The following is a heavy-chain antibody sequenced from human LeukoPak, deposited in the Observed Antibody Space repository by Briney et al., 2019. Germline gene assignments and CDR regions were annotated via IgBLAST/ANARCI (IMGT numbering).Heavy chain of an antibody. V-gene: IGHV3-20*04. J-gene: IGHJ6*03. Sequence: GGSLRLSCAASGYTFNDYGVSWVRQAPTKGLEWISGITWSGAATAYADSVKGRFTISRDNAKNSLYLQMNSLRAEDTAVYYCARVRPSYYYYMDVWGKGTTVTVSS. CDR1: GYTFNDYG. CDR2: ITWSGAAT. CDR3: ARVRPSYYYYMDV.